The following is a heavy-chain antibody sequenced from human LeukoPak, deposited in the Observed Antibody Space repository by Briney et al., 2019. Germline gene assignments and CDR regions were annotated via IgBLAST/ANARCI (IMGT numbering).Heavy chain of an antibody. V-gene: IGHV3-11*04. CDR3: ATDVLRFLDWST. J-gene: IGHJ5*02. CDR2: ISSSGSTI. Sequence: GGSLRLSCAASGFTFSDYYMSWIRQAPGKGLEWVSYISSSGSTIYYADSVKGRFTISRDNAKNSLYLQMNSLRAEDTAVYYCATDVLRFLDWSTWGQGTLVTVSS. CDR1: GFTFSDYY. D-gene: IGHD3-3*01.